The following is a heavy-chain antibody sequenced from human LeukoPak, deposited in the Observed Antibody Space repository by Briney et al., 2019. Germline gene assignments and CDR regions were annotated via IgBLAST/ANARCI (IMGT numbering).Heavy chain of an antibody. CDR1: GFTFSSYW. J-gene: IGHJ4*02. CDR3: ARDLLLWFGESFDY. CDR2: IKQDGSEK. D-gene: IGHD3-10*01. V-gene: IGHV3-7*01. Sequence: PGGSLRLSSAASGFTFSSYWMSWVRQAPGKGLEWVANIKQDGSEKYYVDSVKGRFTISRDNAKNSLYLQMNSLRAEDTAVYYCARDLLLWFGESFDYWGQGTLVTVSS.